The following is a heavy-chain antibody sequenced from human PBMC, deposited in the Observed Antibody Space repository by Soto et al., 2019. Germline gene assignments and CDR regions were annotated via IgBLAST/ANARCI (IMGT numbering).Heavy chain of an antibody. D-gene: IGHD3-9*01. J-gene: IGHJ4*02. CDR3: VRGSNDWYGLDY. CDR1: GFTFNTYW. V-gene: IGHV3-74*01. CDR2: ASRDATTV. Sequence: DLVESGGGLVQPGGSLRLSCAASGFTFNTYWMHWVRQVPGKGLEWVSRASRDATTVNYADSVKGRFAISRDNARNTLYLDMNNLRTDDAAVYYCVRGSNDWYGLDYWGQGTLVTVSS.